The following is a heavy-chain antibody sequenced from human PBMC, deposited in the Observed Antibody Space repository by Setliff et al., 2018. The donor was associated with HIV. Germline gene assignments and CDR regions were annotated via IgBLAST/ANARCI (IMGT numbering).Heavy chain of an antibody. CDR1: GGSTTSGGYY. Sequence: SETLSLTCSVSGGSTTSGGYYWSWIRQHPGKGLEYIGYIYYSGSTYYNPSLKSRVTMSIDTSTQQFFLNVTSVTAVDTAVYYCAEFSYNFWVYRFDHWGQGALVTVSS. J-gene: IGHJ4*02. CDR3: AEFSYNFWVYRFDH. CDR2: IYYSGST. D-gene: IGHD3-3*01. V-gene: IGHV4-31*03.